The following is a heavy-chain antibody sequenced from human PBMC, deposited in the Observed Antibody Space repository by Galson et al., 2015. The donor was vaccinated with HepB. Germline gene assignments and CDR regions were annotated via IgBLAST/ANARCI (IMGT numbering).Heavy chain of an antibody. CDR3: AREKNRSGYSYYYMDV. Sequence: SLRLSCAASGFTLSGYSMRWVRQAPGKGLEWVAFTSYDGTNKYNADSVKGRFTISRDNSKNTLYLQMTSLRAEDTAVYYCAREKNRSGYSYYYMDVWGKGTTVTVSS. CDR2: TSYDGTNK. D-gene: IGHD3-3*01. J-gene: IGHJ6*03. V-gene: IGHV3-30-3*01. CDR1: GFTLSGYS.